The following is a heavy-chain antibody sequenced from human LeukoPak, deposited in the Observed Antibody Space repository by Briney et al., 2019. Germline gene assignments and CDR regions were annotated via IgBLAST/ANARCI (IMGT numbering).Heavy chain of an antibody. CDR2: INPSGGST. J-gene: IGHJ6*02. CDR3: AREGSGFGELFPGAYYYYGMDV. V-gene: IGHV1-46*01. D-gene: IGHD3-10*01. Sequence: AASVKVSCKASGYTFTSYYMHWVRQAPGQGLEWMGIINPSGGSTSYAQKFQGRVTMTRDTSTSTVYMELSSLRSEDTAVYYCAREGSGFGELFPGAYYYYGMDVWGQGTTATVSS. CDR1: GYTFTSYY.